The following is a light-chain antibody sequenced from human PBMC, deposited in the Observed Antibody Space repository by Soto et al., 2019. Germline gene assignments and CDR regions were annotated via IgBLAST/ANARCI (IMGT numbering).Light chain of an antibody. CDR3: QQRSNWPPFS. CDR1: QNIHTN. J-gene: IGKJ4*01. CDR2: GAS. V-gene: IGKV3-11*01. Sequence: IVLTQSPATLSVSPGERATLSCRAGQNIHTNLAWYQQKPGQAPRLLFYGASTGATGLPARFSGSGSGTDFTLTISSLEPEDFAVYYCQQRSNWPPFSFGGGTKVDIK.